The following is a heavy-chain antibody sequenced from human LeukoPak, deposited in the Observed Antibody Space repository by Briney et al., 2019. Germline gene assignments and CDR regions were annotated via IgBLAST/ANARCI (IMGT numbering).Heavy chain of an antibody. CDR3: ARERGGAYYYDSSGYRGGYFDY. CDR1: GFTFSSYA. Sequence: HAGRSLRLSCAASGFTFSSYAMHWVRQAPGKGLEWVAVISYDGTDKYYADLLRGRFTISRDNSKNTLFLQMDSLRVEDTAVYYCARERGGAYYYDSSGYRGGYFDYWGQGTLVTVSS. J-gene: IGHJ4*02. D-gene: IGHD3-22*01. CDR2: ISYDGTDK. V-gene: IGHV3-30*04.